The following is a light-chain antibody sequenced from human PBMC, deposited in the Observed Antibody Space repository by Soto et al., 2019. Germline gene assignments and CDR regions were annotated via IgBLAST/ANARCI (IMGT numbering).Light chain of an antibody. Sequence: IVMTQSPAPLSCPPGERATPSFAASENIYTNAGWYQKNPGQATRLINYDVSNTATGIPTRFSGSGSRKYFTITISSLEPDDAATYYCQRNSSFSTFGPGTKVDI. V-gene: IGKV3D-11*03. CDR1: ENIYTN. J-gene: IGKJ1*01. CDR2: DVS. CDR3: QRNSSFST.